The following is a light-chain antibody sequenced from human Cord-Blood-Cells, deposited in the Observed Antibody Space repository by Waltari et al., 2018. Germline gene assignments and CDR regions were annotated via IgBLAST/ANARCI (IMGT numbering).Light chain of an antibody. CDR3: SSYTISSTLVV. Sequence: QSALTQPASVSGSPGQSITISCTGTSSDVGGYNYVSWYQQHPGKAPKLMIYEVSNRPSGVSNRFSGAKSGNTASLTISGLQAEDEADYDCSSYTISSTLVVFGGGTKLTVL. J-gene: IGLJ2*01. CDR1: SSDVGGYNY. V-gene: IGLV2-14*01. CDR2: EVS.